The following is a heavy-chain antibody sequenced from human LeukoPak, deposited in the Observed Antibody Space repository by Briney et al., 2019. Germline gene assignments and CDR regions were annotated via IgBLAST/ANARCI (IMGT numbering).Heavy chain of an antibody. CDR1: GGSISSSSYY. V-gene: IGHV4-39*07. Sequence: NPSETLSLTCTVSGGSISSSSYYWGWLRQPPGEGLEWIGGIYYSGSSYYNPSLKSRVTISVDTSKNQFSLKLSSVTAADTAVYYCAREITWHMDVWGKGTTVTVSS. D-gene: IGHD1-14*01. CDR3: AREITWHMDV. J-gene: IGHJ6*03. CDR2: IYYSGSS.